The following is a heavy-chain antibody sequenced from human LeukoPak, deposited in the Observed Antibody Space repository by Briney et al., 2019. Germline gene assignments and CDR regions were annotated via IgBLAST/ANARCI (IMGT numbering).Heavy chain of an antibody. CDR1: GASLSTYY. V-gene: IGHV4-4*09. CDR3: ARHLPITVTGPHSCHPMDV. CDR2: ISPSGST. D-gene: IGHD4-17*01. Sequence: SETLSLTCTVSGASLSTYYWSWVRQPPGKGLEGIAYISPSGSTNHNPPLKSRLTLSVDTSRNPVSLKLRSVTAADTAVYYCARHLPITVTGPHSCHPMDVWGKGTTVSVSS. J-gene: IGHJ6*03.